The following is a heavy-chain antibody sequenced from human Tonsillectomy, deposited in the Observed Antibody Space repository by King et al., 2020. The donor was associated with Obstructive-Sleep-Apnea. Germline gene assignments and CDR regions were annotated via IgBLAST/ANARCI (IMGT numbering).Heavy chain of an antibody. CDR1: GFTFDDYA. V-gene: IGHV3-9*01. J-gene: IGHJ4*02. CDR3: ARDKSSGWYGPLDY. CDR2: ISWNSGSI. D-gene: IGHD6-19*01. Sequence: EVQLVESWGRLVQPGRSLRLSCAASGFTFDDYAMHWVRQAPGKGVEWVSGISWNSGSIGYADSVKGRFTISRDNAKNSLYLQMNSLRAEDTALYYCARDKSSGWYGPLDYWGQGTLVTVSS.